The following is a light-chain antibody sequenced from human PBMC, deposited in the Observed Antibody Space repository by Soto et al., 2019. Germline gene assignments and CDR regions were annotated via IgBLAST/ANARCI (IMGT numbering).Light chain of an antibody. V-gene: IGKV3-11*01. J-gene: IGKJ5*01. Sequence: EIVLTQSPATLSLSPGERATLSCRASQSFSSYLAWYQQKPGQAPRHLIYDASKRATGIPARFSGRGSGTDFTHTISSLEPEDFAVYYCQQRSNWPPVITFGQGTRLEIK. CDR2: DAS. CDR3: QQRSNWPPVIT. CDR1: QSFSSY.